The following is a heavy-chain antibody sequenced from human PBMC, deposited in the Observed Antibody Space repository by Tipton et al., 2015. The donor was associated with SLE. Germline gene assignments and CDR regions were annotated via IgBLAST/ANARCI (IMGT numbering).Heavy chain of an antibody. D-gene: IGHD2-2*01. J-gene: IGHJ5*02. CDR2: ISHSGTS. V-gene: IGHV4-38-2*02. CDR1: GDSVSRGYS. CDR3: ARKASCTRSSCSGFDP. Sequence: TLSLTCTVSGDSVSRGYSWGWIRQPPGNGLEWIATISHSGTSYCNPSLKSRATISLDTSNNRFSLDLTYVTAADTAVYYCARKASCTRSSCSGFDPWGQGTLVTVSS.